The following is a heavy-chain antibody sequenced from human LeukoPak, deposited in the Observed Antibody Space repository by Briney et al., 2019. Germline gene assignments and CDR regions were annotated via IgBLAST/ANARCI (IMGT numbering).Heavy chain of an antibody. J-gene: IGHJ4*02. Sequence: ASVKVSCKASGYTFTSYDINWVRQATGQGLEWMGWMNPNSGNTGYAQKFQGRVTMTRNTSISTAYMELSSLRSEDTAVYYCARVEGGSGSYYPPFDYWGQGTPVTVSS. CDR1: GYTFTSYD. CDR3: ARVEGGSGSYYPPFDY. V-gene: IGHV1-8*01. D-gene: IGHD3-10*01. CDR2: MNPNSGNT.